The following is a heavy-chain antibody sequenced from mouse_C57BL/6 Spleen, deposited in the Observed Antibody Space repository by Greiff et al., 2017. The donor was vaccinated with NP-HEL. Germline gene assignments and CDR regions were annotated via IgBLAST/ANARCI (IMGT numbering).Heavy chain of an antibody. CDR1: GYAFSSSW. D-gene: IGHD3-3*01. Sequence: QVQLQQSGPELVKPGASVKISCKASGYAFSSSWMNWVKQRPGKGLEWIGRIYPGDGDTNYNGKFKGKATLTADKSSSTAYMQLSSLTSEDSAVYFCARWVGQAYWGQGTLVTVSA. CDR2: IYPGDGDT. V-gene: IGHV1-82*01. CDR3: ARWVGQAY. J-gene: IGHJ3*01.